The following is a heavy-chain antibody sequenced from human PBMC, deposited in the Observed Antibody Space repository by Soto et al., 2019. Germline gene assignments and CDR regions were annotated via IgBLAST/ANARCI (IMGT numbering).Heavy chain of an antibody. CDR1: GYTLTELP. J-gene: IGHJ4*02. Sequence: ASVKVSCKVSGYTLTELPMHWVRQAPGKGLEWMGGFDPEDGETIYAQKFQGRVTMTEDTSTDTAYMELSSLRSEDTAVYYCATLSYYDILTGQDYWGQGTLVTVSS. CDR2: FDPEDGET. D-gene: IGHD3-9*01. V-gene: IGHV1-24*01. CDR3: ATLSYYDILTGQDY.